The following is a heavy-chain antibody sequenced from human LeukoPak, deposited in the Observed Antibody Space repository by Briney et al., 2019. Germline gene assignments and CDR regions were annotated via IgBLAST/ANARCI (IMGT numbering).Heavy chain of an antibody. CDR2: INPNSGGT. V-gene: IGHV1-2*06. J-gene: IGHJ4*02. CDR3: AREGFIVGATQGYFDY. D-gene: IGHD1-26*01. CDR1: GYTFTGYY. Sequence: GASVKVSCKASGYTFTGYYMHWVRQAPGQGLEWMGRINPNSGGTNYAQKFQGRVTMTRDTSISTAYMELSRLRSDDTAVYYCAREGFIVGATQGYFDYWGQGPLVTVSS.